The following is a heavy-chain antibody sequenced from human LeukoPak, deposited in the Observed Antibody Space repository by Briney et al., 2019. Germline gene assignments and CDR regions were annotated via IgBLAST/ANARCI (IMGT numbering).Heavy chain of an antibody. D-gene: IGHD3-10*01. J-gene: IGHJ4*02. Sequence: SETLSLTCTVSGGSISSYYWSWIRQPAGKGLEWIGRIYTSGSTNYNPSLKSQVTMSVDTSKNQFSLKLSSVTAADTAVYYCARGKYYYGSGSLYFDYWGQGTLVTVSS. CDR1: GGSISSYY. V-gene: IGHV4-4*07. CDR3: ARGKYYYGSGSLYFDY. CDR2: IYTSGST.